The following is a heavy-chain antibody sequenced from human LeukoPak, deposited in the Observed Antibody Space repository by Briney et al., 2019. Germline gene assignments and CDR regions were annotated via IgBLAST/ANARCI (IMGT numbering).Heavy chain of an antibody. Sequence: SETLSLTCAVYGGSLSGDYWSWIRQPPGKALEWIGEINHSGNTNYNPSLESRATLSVDTSKNQISLRLSSVTAADTAVYYCASCFGNVRGVAWGQGTLVTVSS. J-gene: IGHJ5*02. CDR1: GGSLSGDY. V-gene: IGHV4-34*01. CDR2: INHSGNT. D-gene: IGHD3-16*01. CDR3: ASCFGNVRGVA.